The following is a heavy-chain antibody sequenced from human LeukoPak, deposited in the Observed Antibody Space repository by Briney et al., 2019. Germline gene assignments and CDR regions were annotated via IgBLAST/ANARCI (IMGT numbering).Heavy chain of an antibody. CDR3: ARDRYSSTWEPYHY. J-gene: IGHJ4*02. V-gene: IGHV3-74*01. CDR2: INSDGSST. CDR1: GFTFSSYW. D-gene: IGHD6-13*01. Sequence: GGSLRLSCAASGFTFSSYWMHWVRQAPGKGLVWVSRINSDGSSTTYADSAKGRFTISRDNAKNTIYLQMNSLRAEDTAVYYCARDRYSSTWEPYHYWGQGTLVTVSS.